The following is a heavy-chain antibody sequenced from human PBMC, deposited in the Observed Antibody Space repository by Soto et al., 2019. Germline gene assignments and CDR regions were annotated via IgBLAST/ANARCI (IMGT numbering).Heavy chain of an antibody. CDR1: GGTFSSYA. J-gene: IGHJ3*02. CDR3: ARGGAVAGGAFDI. V-gene: IGHV1-69*13. D-gene: IGHD6-19*01. CDR2: IIPIFGTA. Sequence: SVKVSCKASGGTFSSYAISCVRQSPVQWLDWMGGIIPIFGTANYAQKFQGRVTITADESTSTAYMELSSLRSEDTAVYYCARGGAVAGGAFDIWGQGTMVTVSS.